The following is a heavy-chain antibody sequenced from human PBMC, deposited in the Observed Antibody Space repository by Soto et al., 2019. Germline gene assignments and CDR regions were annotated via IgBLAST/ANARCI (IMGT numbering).Heavy chain of an antibody. V-gene: IGHV3-30-3*01. CDR3: ARGNYYGSGSYSNNIQDYYYYYGMDV. J-gene: IGHJ6*02. CDR1: GFTFSSYA. Sequence: QVQLVESGGGVVQPGRSLRLSCAASGFTFSSYAMHWVRQAPGKGLEWVAVISYDGSNKYYADSVKGRFTISRDNSKNTLDLQMNSLRAEDTAVYYCARGNYYGSGSYSNNIQDYYYYYGMDVWGQGTTVTVSS. D-gene: IGHD3-10*01. CDR2: ISYDGSNK.